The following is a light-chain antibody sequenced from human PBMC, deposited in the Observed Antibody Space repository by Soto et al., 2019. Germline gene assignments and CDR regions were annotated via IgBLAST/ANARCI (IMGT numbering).Light chain of an antibody. Sequence: QSVLTQPRSVSGSPGQLVTISCTGTSSDVGGYDYVSWYQQHPGKAPKLMIYNVTKRPSGVPDRFSGSRSGNTASLTISGLQAEDDADYYCCSYAGTYTFSVFGTG. J-gene: IGLJ1*01. CDR3: CSYAGTYTFSV. CDR2: NVT. CDR1: SSDVGGYDY. V-gene: IGLV2-11*01.